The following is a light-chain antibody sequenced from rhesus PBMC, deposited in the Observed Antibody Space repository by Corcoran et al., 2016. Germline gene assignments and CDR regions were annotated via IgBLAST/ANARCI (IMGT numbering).Light chain of an antibody. V-gene: IGKV3S9*01. Sequence: EIVMTQSPATLSLSPGEGATLSCRASQSVSNYVAWYRQKHEQAPRFLIYGASSRATGIPDRFSGSGSGTDFTLTVSSLEPEDFAVYYCQQFSNWPLTFGGGTKVEIK. CDR1: QSVSNY. CDR3: QQFSNWPLT. CDR2: GAS. J-gene: IGKJ4*01.